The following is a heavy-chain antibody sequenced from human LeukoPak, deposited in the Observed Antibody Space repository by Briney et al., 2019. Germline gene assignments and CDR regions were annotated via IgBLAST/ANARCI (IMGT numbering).Heavy chain of an antibody. D-gene: IGHD2-2*01. CDR2: MNPNSGNT. J-gene: IGHJ6*03. CDR1: GYTFTSYD. CDR3: ARGGYCSSTTCSASTYYFYYYMDV. V-gene: IGHV1-8*01. Sequence: GASVKVSCKASGYTFTSYDINWVRQATGQGLEWMGWMNPNSGNTGYAQKFQGRVTMTRNTSISTAYMELSSLRSEDTAVYYCARGGYCSSTTCSASTYYFYYYMDVWGTGTTVTVSS.